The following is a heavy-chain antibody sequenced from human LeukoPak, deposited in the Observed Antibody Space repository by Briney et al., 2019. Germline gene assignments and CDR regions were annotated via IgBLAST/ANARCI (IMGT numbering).Heavy chain of an antibody. V-gene: IGHV3-23*01. D-gene: IGHD3-22*01. CDR1: RFTFSSYA. CDR3: AKEGKLPGYYYDSSGYADY. J-gene: IGHJ4*02. CDR2: ISGSGGST. Sequence: PGGSLRLSCAASRFTFSSYAMSWVRQAPGKGLEWVSAISGSGGSTYYADSVKGRFTISRDNSKNTLYLQMNSLRAEDTAVYYCAKEGKLPGYYYDSSGYADYWGQGTLVTVSS.